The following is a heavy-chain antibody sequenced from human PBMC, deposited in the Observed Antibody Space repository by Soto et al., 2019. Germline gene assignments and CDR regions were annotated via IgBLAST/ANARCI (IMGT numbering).Heavy chain of an antibody. CDR1: GFTLSSYA. J-gene: IGHJ4*02. D-gene: IGHD3-3*01. Sequence: PGGSLRLSCAASGFTLSSYAMSWVRQAPGKGLEWVSAISGSGGSTYYADSVKGRFTISRDDSKNTLYLQMNSLRAEDTAVYYCAKDIDDFWSGYYFDYWGQGTLVTVSS. CDR2: ISGSGGST. CDR3: AKDIDDFWSGYYFDY. V-gene: IGHV3-23*01.